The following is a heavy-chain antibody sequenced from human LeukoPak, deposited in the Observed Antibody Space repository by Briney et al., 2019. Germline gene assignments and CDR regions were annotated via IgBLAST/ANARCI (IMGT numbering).Heavy chain of an antibody. CDR3: AKQIVGASNWFDR. CDR1: GYTFTSYA. Sequence: ASVKVSCKASGYTFTSYAIIWVRQAPGQGLEWMGWISANNGNTNYAQKLQGRVTMTTDTSTSTAYMELRTLTSDDTAVYYCAKQIVGASNWFDRWGQGTLVTVSS. V-gene: IGHV1-18*01. J-gene: IGHJ5*02. D-gene: IGHD1-26*01. CDR2: ISANNGNT.